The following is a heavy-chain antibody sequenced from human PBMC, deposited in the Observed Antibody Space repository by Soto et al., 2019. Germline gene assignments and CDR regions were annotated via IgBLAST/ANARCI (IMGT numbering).Heavy chain of an antibody. CDR2: IYYSGST. Sequence: QVQLQESGPGLVKPSQTLSLTCTVSGGSIRSGGYYWSWIRQHPGKGLEWIGYIYYSGSTYYNPSLTSRVTRSVDTSKNQCSLKLSSVTAADTDVYYCARSGIWTGYDYWGQGTRVTVSS. CDR1: GGSIRSGGYY. J-gene: IGHJ4*02. V-gene: IGHV4-31*03. CDR3: ARSGIWTGYDY. D-gene: IGHD3-9*01.